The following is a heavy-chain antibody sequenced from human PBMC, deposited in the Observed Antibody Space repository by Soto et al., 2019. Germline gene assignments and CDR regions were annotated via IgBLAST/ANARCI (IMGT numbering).Heavy chain of an antibody. Sequence: GESLKISCQGSGYIFTKSWISRVRQMPGKGLEWMARIDPSDSYSDYSPSFRGHVTMSVDKFTSTVHLQWTSLEASDTAIYYCARHDYPPVAGTCNYWGQGTQVTVSS. CDR3: ARHDYPPVAGTCNY. D-gene: IGHD6-19*01. CDR2: IDPSDSYS. V-gene: IGHV5-10-1*01. CDR1: GYIFTKSW. J-gene: IGHJ4*02.